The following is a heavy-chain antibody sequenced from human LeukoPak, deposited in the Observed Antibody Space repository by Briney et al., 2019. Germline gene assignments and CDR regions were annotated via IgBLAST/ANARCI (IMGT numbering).Heavy chain of an antibody. CDR1: GFTFSVLG. CDR2: IPYDASNK. D-gene: IGHD2-2*02. J-gene: IGHJ6*02. CDR3: AKEIPYYYYGLDV. V-gene: IGHV3-30*18. Sequence: PGRSLRLSCAASGFTFSVLGMHWERQAPGKGLEWVAAIPYDASNKYYADSVKGRFTISRDNSKNTLHLQMSSLRPEDTAVYYCAKEIPYYYYGLDVWGQGTTVTVSS.